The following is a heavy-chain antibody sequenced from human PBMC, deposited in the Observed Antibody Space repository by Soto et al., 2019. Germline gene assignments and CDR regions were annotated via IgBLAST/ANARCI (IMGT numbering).Heavy chain of an antibody. J-gene: IGHJ5*02. D-gene: IGHD2-21*02. CDR2: IYYSGST. CDR1: GGSISSYY. V-gene: IGHV4-59*01. CDR3: ARVDGGNSRWFDP. Sequence: QVQLQESGPGLVKPSETLSLICTVSGGSISSYYWSWIRQPPGNGLEWIGYIYYSGSTNYNPSLKSRVTISVDTSKNQFSLKLSSVTAADTAVYYCARVDGGNSRWFDPWGQGTLVTVSS.